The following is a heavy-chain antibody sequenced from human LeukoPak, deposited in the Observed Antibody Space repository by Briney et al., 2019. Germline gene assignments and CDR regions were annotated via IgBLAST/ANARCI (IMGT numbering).Heavy chain of an antibody. CDR3: ARVLLYSGYDSHYYYMDV. CDR2: ISSSSSYI. CDR1: GFTFSSYS. D-gene: IGHD5-12*01. J-gene: IGHJ6*03. Sequence: GGSLRLSCAASGFTFSSYSMNWVRQAPGKGLEWVSSISSSSSYIYYADSVKGRFTISRDNAKNSLYLQMNSVRAEDTAVYYCARVLLYSGYDSHYYYMDVWGKGTTVTVSS. V-gene: IGHV3-21*01.